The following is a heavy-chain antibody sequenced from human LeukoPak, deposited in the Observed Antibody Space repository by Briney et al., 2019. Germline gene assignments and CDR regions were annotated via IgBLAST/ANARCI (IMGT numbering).Heavy chain of an antibody. J-gene: IGHJ4*02. V-gene: IGHV3-15*07. CDR1: GLTVTNAW. CDR3: TTGIRGD. CDR2: IASKTDGGAT. Sequence: GGSLRLFCSASGLTVTNAWMNWVRQAPGEGLDWVGRIASKTDGGATDYAAPVKGRFTISRDDSKNTLNLQMNSLKTEDTAVYYCTTGIRGDWGQGTLVTVSS. D-gene: IGHD3-10*01.